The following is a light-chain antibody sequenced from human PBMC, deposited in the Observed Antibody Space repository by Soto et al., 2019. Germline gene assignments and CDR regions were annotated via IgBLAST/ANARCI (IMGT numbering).Light chain of an antibody. J-gene: IGLJ2*01. Sequence: QSALTQPASVSGSPGQSITISCTGTNSDIGGYNYVSWYQHHSGKAPKLMIYDVSNRPSGVSYRFSGSKSGNTAALTISGLQAEDDADYYCSSNTSRSTLGVFGGGTKVTVL. CDR2: DVS. V-gene: IGLV2-14*03. CDR1: NSDIGGYNY. CDR3: SSNTSRSTLGV.